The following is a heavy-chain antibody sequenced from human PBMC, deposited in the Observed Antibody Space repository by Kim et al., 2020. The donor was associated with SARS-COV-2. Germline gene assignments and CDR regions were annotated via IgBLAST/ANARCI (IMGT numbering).Heavy chain of an antibody. CDR3: ARALGWFGELLWNYFDY. CDR1: GYTFTSYA. CDR2: INAGNGNT. V-gene: IGHV1-3*01. J-gene: IGHJ4*02. Sequence: ASVKVSCKASGYTFTSYAMHWARQAPGQRLEWMGWINAGNGNTKYSQKFQGRVTITRDTSASTAYMELSSLRSEDTAVYYCARALGWFGELLWNYFDYWGQGTLVTVSS. D-gene: IGHD3-10*01.